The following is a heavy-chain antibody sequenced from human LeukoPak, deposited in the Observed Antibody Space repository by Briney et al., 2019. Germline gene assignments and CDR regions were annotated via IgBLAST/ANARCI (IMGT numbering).Heavy chain of an antibody. CDR2: ISSNSTYI. J-gene: IGHJ4*02. V-gene: IGHV3-21*01. CDR3: ASLPWLVRWIYY. Sequence: GGSLRLSCVASGFTFSSLAMNWVRQAPGKRLEWVSSISSNSTYIQYADSVKGRFTISRDNARNSLYLLMNNLRAEDTAVYYCASLPWLVRWIYYWGQGTLVTVSS. D-gene: IGHD6-19*01. CDR1: GFTFSSLA.